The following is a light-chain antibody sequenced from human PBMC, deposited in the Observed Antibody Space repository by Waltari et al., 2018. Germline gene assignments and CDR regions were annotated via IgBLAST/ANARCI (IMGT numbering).Light chain of an antibody. J-gene: IGLJ3*02. CDR1: SGSLSSTSY. Sequence: QTVVTQEPSLSVSPGGTVTPTCALSSGSLSSTSYANRYQQSTGQTPRTLVYKANIRSSGVPDRFSGSVLGNKAVLIITGAQAEDESTYYCLLYMGSGIWVFGGGTKLTVL. CDR2: KAN. V-gene: IGLV8-61*01. CDR3: LLYMGSGIWV.